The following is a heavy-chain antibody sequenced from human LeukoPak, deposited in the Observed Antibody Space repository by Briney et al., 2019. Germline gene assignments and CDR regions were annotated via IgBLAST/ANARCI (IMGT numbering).Heavy chain of an antibody. CDR2: IYYSGST. J-gene: IGHJ6*02. D-gene: IGHD2-8*01. Sequence: SETLSLTCTVSGGSISSYYWSWIRQPPGKGLEWIGYIYYSGSTNYNPSLKSRVTISVDTSKNQFSLKLSSVTAADTAVYYCASATKSYGMDVWGQGTTVTVSS. CDR1: GGSISSYY. V-gene: IGHV4-59*01. CDR3: ASATKSYGMDV.